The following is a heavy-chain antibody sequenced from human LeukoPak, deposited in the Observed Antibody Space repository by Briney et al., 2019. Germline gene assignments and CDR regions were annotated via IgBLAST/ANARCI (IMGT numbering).Heavy chain of an antibody. V-gene: IGHV3-23*01. J-gene: IGHJ6*03. CDR3: AKVGITMIVVVITAHYHYYMDV. D-gene: IGHD3-22*01. CDR1: GFTFSSYA. CDR2: ISGSGGST. Sequence: PGGSLRLSCAASGFTFSSYAMSWVRQAPGKGLEWVSAISGSGGSTYYADSVKGRFTISRDNSKNTLYLQMNSLRAEDTAVYYCAKVGITMIVVVITAHYHYYMDVWGKGTTVTVSS.